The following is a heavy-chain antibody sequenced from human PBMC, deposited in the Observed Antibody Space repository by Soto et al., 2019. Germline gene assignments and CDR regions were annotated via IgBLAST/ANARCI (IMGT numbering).Heavy chain of an antibody. CDR1: GFTFSSYA. CDR2: ISGSSGKT. D-gene: IGHD6-6*01. J-gene: IGHJ6*02. V-gene: IGHV3-23*01. CDR3: AKVITARLSYYYGMDV. Sequence: GGSLRLSCAASGFTFSSYAMSWVRQAPGKGLEWVSAISGSSGKTYYADSVKGRFTISRDNSKNTLYLQMNSLRAEDTAVYYCAKVITARLSYYYGMDVWGQGTTVTVSS.